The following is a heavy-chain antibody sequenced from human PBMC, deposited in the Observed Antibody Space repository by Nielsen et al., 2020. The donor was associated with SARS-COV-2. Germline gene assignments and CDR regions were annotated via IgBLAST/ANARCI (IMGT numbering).Heavy chain of an antibody. Sequence: SQTLSLTCVISGDRVSSNSVAWNWTRPSPSRGLEWLGRIYYRSKWFYEYATSVRSRITIDPDTSKNHFSLHLNSVTSEDTAMYYCTRDPGYYHGMDVWGQGTTVTVSS. CDR2: IYYRSKWFY. J-gene: IGHJ6*02. V-gene: IGHV6-1*01. CDR3: TRDPGYYHGMDV. CDR1: GDRVSSNSVA.